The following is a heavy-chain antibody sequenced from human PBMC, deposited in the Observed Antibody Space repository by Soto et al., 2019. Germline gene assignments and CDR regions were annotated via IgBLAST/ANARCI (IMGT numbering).Heavy chain of an antibody. J-gene: IGHJ6*03. Sequence: GGSLRLSCAASGFTFSSYSMNWVRQAPGKGLEWVSSISSSSSYIYYADSVKGRFTISRDNAKNSLYLQMNSLRAEDTAVYYCARDSGVTYYYYYMDVWGKGTTVTVSS. CDR3: ARDSGVTYYYYYMDV. CDR1: GFTFSSYS. CDR2: ISSSSSYI. V-gene: IGHV3-21*01. D-gene: IGHD2-8*01.